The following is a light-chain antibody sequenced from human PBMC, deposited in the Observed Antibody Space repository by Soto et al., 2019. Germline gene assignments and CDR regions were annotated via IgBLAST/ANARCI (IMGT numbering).Light chain of an antibody. CDR3: QHYNSYSAA. CDR1: QTISSW. V-gene: IGKV1-5*03. Sequence: DIQMTQSPSTLSGSVGDRVTITCRASQTISSWLAWYQQKPGKAPKLLIYKASTLKSGVPSRFSGSGSGTEFTLTISSLQPDDFATYYCQHYNSYSAAFGQATKVDI. CDR2: KAS. J-gene: IGKJ1*01.